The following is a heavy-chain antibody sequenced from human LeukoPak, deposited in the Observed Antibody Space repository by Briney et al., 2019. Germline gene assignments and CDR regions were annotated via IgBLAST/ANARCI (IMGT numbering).Heavy chain of an antibody. D-gene: IGHD6-13*01. CDR2: MNPNSGNT. Sequence: ASVKVSCKASGYTFTSYDINWVRQATGQGLEWMGWMNPNSGNTGYAQKFQGRVTMTRDTSTSTVYMELSSLRSEDTAVYYCASAGYSSSWSNYYFDYWGQGTLVTVSS. J-gene: IGHJ4*02. CDR3: ASAGYSSSWSNYYFDY. V-gene: IGHV1-8*01. CDR1: GYTFTSYD.